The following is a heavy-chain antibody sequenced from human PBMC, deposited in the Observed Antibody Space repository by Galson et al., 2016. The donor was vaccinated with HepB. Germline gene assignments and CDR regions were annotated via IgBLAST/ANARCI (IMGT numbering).Heavy chain of an antibody. V-gene: IGHV3-23*01. CDR2: ISTRRTT. CDR1: GFVFSNFG. J-gene: IGHJ6*02. Sequence: SLRLSCAASGFVFSNFGLSWVRQAPGKGLEWVASISTRRTTYYSDSVQGRFTISRDNSNNTLYLQTNSLRAEDTAVYYCAKDHHWNYVHSYYGMDLWGQGTTVTVSS. CDR3: AKDHHWNYVHSYYGMDL. D-gene: IGHD1-7*01.